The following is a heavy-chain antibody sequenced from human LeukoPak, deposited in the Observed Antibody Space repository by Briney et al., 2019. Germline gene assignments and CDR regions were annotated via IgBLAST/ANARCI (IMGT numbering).Heavy chain of an antibody. CDR2: IHYSGRA. CDR1: GGSISSCY. D-gene: IGHD2-2*01. V-gene: IGHV4-59*01. CDR3: ARPQTMGSSSPLGY. Sequence: SETLSLTCTVSGGSISSCYWIWIRQPPGKGLEWIGDIHYSGRANYNPSLKSRVTTSLDTSKNQISLKLSSVTAADTAVYYCARPQTMGSSSPLGYWGQGTLVTVSS. J-gene: IGHJ4*02.